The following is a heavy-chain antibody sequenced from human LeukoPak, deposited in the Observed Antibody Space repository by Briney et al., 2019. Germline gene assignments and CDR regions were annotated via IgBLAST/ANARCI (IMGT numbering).Heavy chain of an antibody. CDR2: IRSKAYGGTT. Sequence: GGSLRLSCTASGFTFGDYAMSWVRQAPGKGLEGVGFIRSKAYGGTTEYAASVKGRFTISRDDSKSIAYLQMNSLKTEDTAVYYCTRTEGSYGDYFDYWGQGTLVTVSS. J-gene: IGHJ4*02. CDR1: GFTFGDYA. D-gene: IGHD4-17*01. CDR3: TRTEGSYGDYFDY. V-gene: IGHV3-49*04.